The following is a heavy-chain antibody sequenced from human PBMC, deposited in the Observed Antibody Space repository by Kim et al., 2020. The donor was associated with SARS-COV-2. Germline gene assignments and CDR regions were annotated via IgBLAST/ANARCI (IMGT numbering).Heavy chain of an antibody. V-gene: IGHV3-74*01. Sequence: GGSLRLSCAASGFTFSSYWMHWVRQAPGKGLVWVSRINSDGSSTSYADSVKGRFTISRDNAKNTLYVQMNSLRAEDTAVYYCARTWTQLWPLGYWGQGTLVTVSS. D-gene: IGHD5-18*01. CDR1: GFTFSSYW. CDR3: ARTWTQLWPLGY. J-gene: IGHJ4*02. CDR2: INSDGSST.